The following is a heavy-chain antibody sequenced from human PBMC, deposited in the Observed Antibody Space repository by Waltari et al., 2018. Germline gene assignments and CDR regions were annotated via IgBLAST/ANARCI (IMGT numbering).Heavy chain of an antibody. J-gene: IGHJ4*02. D-gene: IGHD2-21*01. CDR1: GCTFSSTA. Sequence: EVQLLGSGGGWVRPGGSLRLPCQPSGCTFSSTAMSWARQAPGKGLEWVPAIRGSGGSTYYADSVKGRFTISRDNSKNTLYLQMNSLRAEDTAVYYCANTFQKPKDDYWGQGTLVTVSS. CDR2: IRGSGGST. CDR3: ANTFQKPKDDY. V-gene: IGHV3-23*01.